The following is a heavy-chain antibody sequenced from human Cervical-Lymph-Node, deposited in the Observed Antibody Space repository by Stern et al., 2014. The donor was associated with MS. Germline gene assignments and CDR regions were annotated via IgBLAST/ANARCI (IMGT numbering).Heavy chain of an antibody. CDR2: ISPKTGSA. CDR1: GYTFTAYF. CDR3: ARDRGSYSDY. V-gene: IGHV1-2*02. Sequence: VQLGQSGAEVERPGASVKVSCKASGYTFTAYFLHWVRQAPGQGLAWMGCISPKTGSATYAQKFQDRVTMTRDTSINTGYMEVSSLRSDDTAVYYCARDRGSYSDYWGQGTLVAVSS. J-gene: IGHJ4*02. D-gene: IGHD1-26*01.